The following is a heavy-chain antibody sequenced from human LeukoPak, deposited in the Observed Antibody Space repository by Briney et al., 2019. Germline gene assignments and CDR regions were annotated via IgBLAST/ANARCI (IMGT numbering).Heavy chain of an antibody. D-gene: IGHD1-1*01. V-gene: IGHV4-61*02. CDR1: GGSISSGSYY. Sequence: SETLSLTCTVSGGSISSGSYYWSWIRQPAGKGLEWIGRIYTSGSTNYNPSLKSRVTISVDASKNQFSLKLSSVTAADTAVYYCARHSKEQLGEIYFDYWGQGTLVTVSS. CDR3: ARHSKEQLGEIYFDY. CDR2: IYTSGST. J-gene: IGHJ4*02.